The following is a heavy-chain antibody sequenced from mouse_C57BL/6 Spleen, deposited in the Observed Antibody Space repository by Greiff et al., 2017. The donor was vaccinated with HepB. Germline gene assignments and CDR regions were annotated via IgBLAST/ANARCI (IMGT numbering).Heavy chain of an antibody. J-gene: IGHJ2*01. D-gene: IGHD1-1*01. Sequence: EVQLQQSGPELVKPGASVKMSCKASGYTFTDYNMHWVKQSHGKSLEWIGYINPNNGGTSYNQKFKGKATLTVNKSSSTAYMELRSLTSEDSAVYYCAREGTSYYGSSYNYFDYWGQGTTLTVSS. CDR2: INPNNGGT. V-gene: IGHV1-22*01. CDR1: GYTFTDYN. CDR3: AREGTSYYGSSYNYFDY.